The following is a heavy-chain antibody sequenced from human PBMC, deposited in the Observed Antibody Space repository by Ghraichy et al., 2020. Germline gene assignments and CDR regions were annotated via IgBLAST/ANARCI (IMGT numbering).Heavy chain of an antibody. CDR2: IYSSGSA. D-gene: IGHD1-14*01. Sequence: SETLSLTCTVSGGSITNYYRSWIRQPAGKGLEWIGRIYSSGSAEYNPSLKSRVTMSVDMSKNQFSLRLTSVTAADTAVYYCARGPPPDLDFWGQGTLVTVSS. J-gene: IGHJ4*02. CDR1: GGSITNYY. V-gene: IGHV4-4*07. CDR3: ARGPPPDLDF.